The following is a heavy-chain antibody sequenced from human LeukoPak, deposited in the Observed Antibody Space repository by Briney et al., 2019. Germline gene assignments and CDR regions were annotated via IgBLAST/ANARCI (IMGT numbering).Heavy chain of an antibody. D-gene: IGHD5-18*01. V-gene: IGHV4-39*01. J-gene: IGHJ4*02. Sequence: SETLSLTCTVSGGSISSSSAYWGWLRQPPGKGLEWIGSIYYSKNTYYNPSLKSRVTISADTSKNQFALTLVSVSATDTAVYYCVSPRGFSYGYFDYWGQGTLVTVSS. CDR2: IYYSKNT. CDR3: VSPRGFSYGYFDY. CDR1: GGSISSSSAY.